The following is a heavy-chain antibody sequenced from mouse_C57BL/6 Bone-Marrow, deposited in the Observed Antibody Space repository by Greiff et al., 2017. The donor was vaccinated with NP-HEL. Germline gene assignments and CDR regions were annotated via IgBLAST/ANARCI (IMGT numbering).Heavy chain of an antibody. CDR1: GFSLTSYG. Sequence: VQGVESGPGLVAPSQSLSITCTVSGFSLTSYGVDWVRQSPGKGLEWLGVIWGVGSTNYNSALKSRLSISKDNSKSQVFLKMNSLQTDDTAMYYCASEDSSGYFAYWGQGTLVTVSA. J-gene: IGHJ3*01. CDR2: IWGVGST. CDR3: ASEDSSGYFAY. D-gene: IGHD3-2*02. V-gene: IGHV2-6*01.